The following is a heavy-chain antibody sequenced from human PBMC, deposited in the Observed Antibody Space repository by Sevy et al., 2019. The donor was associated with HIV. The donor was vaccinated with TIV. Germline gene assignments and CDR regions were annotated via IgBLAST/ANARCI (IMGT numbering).Heavy chain of an antibody. Sequence: GGSLRLSCAASGFTFSNAWMSWVRQAPGKGLEWVGRIKSKTDGGTTDYAAPVKGRFTISRVDSKNTLYLQMNSLKTEDTAVYYCTTLRGDCSSTSCYTFYYYYMDVWGKGTTVTVSS. CDR1: GFTFSNAW. J-gene: IGHJ6*03. D-gene: IGHD2-2*02. V-gene: IGHV3-15*01. CDR3: TTLRGDCSSTSCYTFYYYYMDV. CDR2: IKSKTDGGTT.